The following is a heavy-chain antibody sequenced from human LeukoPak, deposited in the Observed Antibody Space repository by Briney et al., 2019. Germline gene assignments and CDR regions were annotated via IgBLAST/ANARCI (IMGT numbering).Heavy chain of an antibody. CDR3: ARDSSITIFGVVIGDRAFDI. CDR1: GGTFSSYA. CDR2: IIPILGIA. Sequence: GASVKVSCKASGGTFSSYAISWVRQAPGQGLEWMGRIIPILGIANYAQKFQGRVTITADKSTSTAYMELSSLRSEDTAVYYCARDSSITIFGVVIGDRAFDIWGQGTMVTVSS. J-gene: IGHJ3*02. V-gene: IGHV1-69*04. D-gene: IGHD3-3*01.